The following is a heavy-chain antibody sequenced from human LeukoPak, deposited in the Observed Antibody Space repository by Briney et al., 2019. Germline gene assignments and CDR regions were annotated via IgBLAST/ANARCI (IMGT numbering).Heavy chain of an antibody. CDR3: AKGKWELPYYFDY. V-gene: IGHV3-23*01. CDR2: ISGSGGST. CDR1: GFTFSSYA. D-gene: IGHD1-26*01. J-gene: IGHJ4*02. Sequence: GGSLRLSCAASGFTFSSYAMSWVRQAPGKGPEWVSAISGSGGSTYYADSVKGRFTISRDNSKNTLYLQMNSLRAEDTAVYYCAKGKWELPYYFDYWGQGTLVTVSS.